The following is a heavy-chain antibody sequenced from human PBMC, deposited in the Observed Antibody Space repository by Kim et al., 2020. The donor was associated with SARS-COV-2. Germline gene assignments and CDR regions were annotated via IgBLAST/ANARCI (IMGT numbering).Heavy chain of an antibody. CDR3: ARDEYSSGWLGVDY. Sequence: PPLKRRVTISADTTKDQFSLKLSAVTAADTAVYYCARDEYSSGWLGVDYWGQGTLVTVSS. D-gene: IGHD6-19*01. V-gene: IGHV4-34*01. J-gene: IGHJ4*02.